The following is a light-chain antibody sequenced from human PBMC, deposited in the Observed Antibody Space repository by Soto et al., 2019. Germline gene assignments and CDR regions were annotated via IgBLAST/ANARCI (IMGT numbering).Light chain of an antibody. Sequence: QSALTQPPSLSGTPGQRVTLSCSGSTSNIPDNTVHWYQHLPETAPKLLIYIDDQPPSVGPDRFSGSKSGTSASLAISGLQSEDEADYYCATWDDSLNAAVFGGGTQLTVL. CDR1: TSNIPDNT. CDR2: IDD. CDR3: ATWDDSLNAAV. V-gene: IGLV1-44*01. J-gene: IGLJ7*01.